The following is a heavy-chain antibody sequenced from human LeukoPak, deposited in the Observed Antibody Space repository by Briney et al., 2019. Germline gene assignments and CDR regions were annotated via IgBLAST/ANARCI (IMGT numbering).Heavy chain of an antibody. D-gene: IGHD3-22*01. CDR2: ISAYNGNT. V-gene: IGHV1-18*01. CDR1: GYTFTSYG. CDR3: ARSSSGYYYRDY. Sequence: ASVKVSCKASGYTFTSYGISWVRQAPGQGLEWMGWISAYNGNTNYAQKFQGRVTMTTDTSTSTAYMELRSLRSDDTAVYYCARSSSGYYYRDYWGQGTLVTVSS. J-gene: IGHJ4*02.